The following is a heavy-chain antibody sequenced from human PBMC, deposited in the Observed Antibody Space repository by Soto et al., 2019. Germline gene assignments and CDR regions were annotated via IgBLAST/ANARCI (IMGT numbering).Heavy chain of an antibody. J-gene: IGHJ4*02. CDR1: GFTFSSYS. V-gene: IGHV3-48*02. CDR3: ARAGYCSGGSCYGLDY. CDR2: ISSSSSTI. Sequence: LRLSCAASGFTFSSYSMNWVRQAPGKGLEWVSYISSSSSTIYYADSVKGRFTISRDNAKNSLYLQMNSLRDEDTAVYYCARAGYCSGGSCYGLDYWGQGTLVTVS. D-gene: IGHD2-15*01.